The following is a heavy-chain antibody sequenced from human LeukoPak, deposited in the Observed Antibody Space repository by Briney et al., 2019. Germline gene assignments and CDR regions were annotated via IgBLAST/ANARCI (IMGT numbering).Heavy chain of an antibody. CDR3: ARSLGIVVVVAATGLDY. D-gene: IGHD2-15*01. CDR1: GFTFSSYS. V-gene: IGHV3-21*01. J-gene: IGHJ4*02. CDR2: ISSSSSYI. Sequence: GGSLRLSCAASGFTFSSYSMNWVRQAPGKGLEWVSSISSSSSYIYYADSVKGRFTISRDNAKNSLYLQMYSLRAEDTAVYYCARSLGIVVVVAATGLDYWGQGTLVTVSS.